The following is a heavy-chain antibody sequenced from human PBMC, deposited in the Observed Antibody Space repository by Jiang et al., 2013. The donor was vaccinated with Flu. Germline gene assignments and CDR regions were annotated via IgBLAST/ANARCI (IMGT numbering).Heavy chain of an antibody. Sequence: KPSETLSLTCTVSGASISGTSYYWGWIRQPPGKGLEWIGSIYYSGTTYYNPSLKSRVTISVDTSKNQFSLNLNSVTAADTAVYYCARAIPASDAFDIWGQGTMVTVSS. CDR1: GASISGTSYY. D-gene: IGHD2-2*01. CDR2: IYYSGTT. J-gene: IGHJ3*02. V-gene: IGHV4-39*01. CDR3: ARAIPASDAFDI.